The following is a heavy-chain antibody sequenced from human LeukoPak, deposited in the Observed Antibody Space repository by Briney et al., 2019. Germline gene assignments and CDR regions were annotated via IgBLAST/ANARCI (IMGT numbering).Heavy chain of an antibody. CDR2: VSPNRGGT. CDR3: AYQDV. D-gene: IGHD2-2*01. CDR1: GYTFTAYY. Sequence: ASVKVPCKASGYTFTAYYIHWVRQAPGQGLEWMGWVSPNRGGTTYAQKFQGRVTMTRDTSIIAAYLELSRLRSDDTAVYYCAYQDVWGQGTTVTVS. J-gene: IGHJ6*02. V-gene: IGHV1-2*02.